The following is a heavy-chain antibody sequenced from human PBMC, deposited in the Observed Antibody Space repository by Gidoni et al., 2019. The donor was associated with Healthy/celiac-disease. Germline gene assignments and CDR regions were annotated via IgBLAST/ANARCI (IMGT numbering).Heavy chain of an antibody. J-gene: IGHJ3*02. CDR1: GFTFSSYS. Sequence: EVQLVESGGGLVQPGGSLRLSCAASGFTFSSYSMNWVRQAPGKGLEWVSYISSSSSTIYDADSVKGRFTISRDNAKNSLYLQMNSLRAEDTAVYYCARVRQYSSSDDAFDIWGQGTMVTVSS. CDR3: ARVRQYSSSDDAFDI. CDR2: ISSSSSTI. V-gene: IGHV3-48*01. D-gene: IGHD6-6*01.